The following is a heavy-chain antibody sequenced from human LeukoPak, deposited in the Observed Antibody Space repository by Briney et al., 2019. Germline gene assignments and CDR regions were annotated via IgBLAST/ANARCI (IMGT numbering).Heavy chain of an antibody. CDR1: GFTFSSYW. CDR3: ARGRNVFVS. D-gene: IGHD3-10*02. CDR2: IDSDGSGT. V-gene: IGHV3-74*01. Sequence: HPGGSLRLSCAASGFTFSSYWMHWVRQAPGKGLVWVSRIDSDGSGTVYADSVMGRFTISRDNAKNTLYLQMNSLRAEDTAVYYCARGRNVFVSWGQGTLVTVSS. J-gene: IGHJ4*02.